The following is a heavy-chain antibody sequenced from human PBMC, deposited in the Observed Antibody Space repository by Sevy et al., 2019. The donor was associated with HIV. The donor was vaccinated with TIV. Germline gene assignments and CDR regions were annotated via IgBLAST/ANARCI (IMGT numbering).Heavy chain of an antibody. Sequence: GGSLRLSCAASGFTFRNAWMTWVRQAPGKGLEWVGRIKSKTDGGTTDYAAPVKGRFTISRDDSKNMVYLQMNSLKTEDTAVYYCTNNRGYCTNGVCGEYFDYWGRGTLVTVSS. CDR3: TNNRGYCTNGVCGEYFDY. CDR2: IKSKTDGGTT. J-gene: IGHJ4*02. D-gene: IGHD2-8*01. V-gene: IGHV3-15*01. CDR1: GFTFRNAW.